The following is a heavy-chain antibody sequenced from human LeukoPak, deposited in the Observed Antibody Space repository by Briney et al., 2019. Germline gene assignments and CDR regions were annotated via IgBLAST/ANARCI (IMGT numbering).Heavy chain of an antibody. J-gene: IGHJ5*02. D-gene: IGHD3-10*01. Sequence: ASVKVSCKVSGYTLTELSMHWVRQAPGKGLEWMGGFDPEDGETIYAQKFQGRVTMTEDTSTDTAYVELSSLRSEDTAVYYCATAYYYGSGSPSLFGWFNPWGQGTLVTVSS. CDR3: ATAYYYGSGSPSLFGWFNP. CDR2: FDPEDGET. CDR1: GYTLTELS. V-gene: IGHV1-24*01.